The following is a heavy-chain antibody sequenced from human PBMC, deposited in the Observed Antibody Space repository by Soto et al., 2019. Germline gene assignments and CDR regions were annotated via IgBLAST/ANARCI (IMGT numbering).Heavy chain of an antibody. D-gene: IGHD5-18*01. Sequence: SETLSLTCAVSGGSISSGGYSWSWIRQPPGKGLEWIGYIYHSGSTYYNPSLKSRVTISVDRSKNQFSLKLSSVTAADTAVYYCASFYGYSWYNFDYWGQGTLVTVSS. CDR1: GGSISSGGYS. CDR2: IYHSGST. V-gene: IGHV4-30-2*01. J-gene: IGHJ4*02. CDR3: ASFYGYSWYNFDY.